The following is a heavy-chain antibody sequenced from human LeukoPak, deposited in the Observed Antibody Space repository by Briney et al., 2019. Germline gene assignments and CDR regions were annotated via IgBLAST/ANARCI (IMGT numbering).Heavy chain of an antibody. V-gene: IGHV3-23*01. CDR3: AKDKELTKSSSWYYYDS. CDR1: GFTFSNYA. Sequence: GGSLRLSCVASGFTFSNYATNWVRQAPGRGPEGVSGITGNGGSTYYADSVKGRFTISRDNSKSTLYLQMNSLRAEDTAIYYCAKDKELTKSSSWYYYDSWGQGTLVTVSS. CDR2: ITGNGGST. D-gene: IGHD6-13*01. J-gene: IGHJ4*02.